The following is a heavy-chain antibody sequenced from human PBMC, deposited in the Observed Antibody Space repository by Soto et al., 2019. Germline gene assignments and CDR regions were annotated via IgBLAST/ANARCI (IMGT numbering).Heavy chain of an antibody. CDR1: GFSLSTSGVG. Sequence: QITLKESGPTLVKPTQTLTLTCTFSGFSLSTSGVGVGWIRQPPGKALEWLALIYWDDDKRYSPSLKSRLTITKDTSKNQVVLTMTNMDPVDTATYYCAHGSTYYYGSGSYIFDYWGQGTLVTVSS. CDR2: IYWDDDK. J-gene: IGHJ4*02. CDR3: AHGSTYYYGSGSYIFDY. V-gene: IGHV2-5*02. D-gene: IGHD3-10*01.